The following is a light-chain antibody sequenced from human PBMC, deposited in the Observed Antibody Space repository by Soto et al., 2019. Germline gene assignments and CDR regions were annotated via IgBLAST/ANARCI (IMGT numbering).Light chain of an antibody. Sequence: QSALTQPRSVSGSPGQSVTISCTGTSSDVGGYNYVSWYQQHPGKAPKLMIYDVSKRPSGVPHRFSGSKSGNTASLTISGLQAEVEADYYCCSYAGSYTWVFGGGTKLTVL. CDR3: CSYAGSYTWV. V-gene: IGLV2-11*01. J-gene: IGLJ3*02. CDR2: DVS. CDR1: SSDVGGYNY.